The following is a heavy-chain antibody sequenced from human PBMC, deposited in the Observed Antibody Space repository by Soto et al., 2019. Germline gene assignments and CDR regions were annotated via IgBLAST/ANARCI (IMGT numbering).Heavy chain of an antibody. Sequence: QVQLQQSGPGLVKPSQTLSLTCAISGDSVSSNSAAWNWIRQSPSRGLEWLGRTYYRSKWYNDYAVSVKSRITINPVTSTNHFSLQLNSVTPEDTSVYYCARGGRSWYVGDYWGQVSLVAVFS. D-gene: IGHD6-13*01. J-gene: IGHJ4*02. CDR3: ARGGRSWYVGDY. V-gene: IGHV6-1*01. CDR1: GDSVSSNSAA. CDR2: TYYRSKWYN.